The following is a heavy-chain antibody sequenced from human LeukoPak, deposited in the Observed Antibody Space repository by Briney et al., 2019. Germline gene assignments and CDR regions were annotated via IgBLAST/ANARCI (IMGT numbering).Heavy chain of an antibody. CDR3: ARDNNGDLGD. V-gene: IGHV3-9*01. D-gene: IGHD3-10*01. J-gene: IGHJ4*02. CDR2: ISWNSGHI. CDR1: GFTFDDYA. Sequence: GRSLRLSCAASGFTFDDYAMHWVRQAPGKGLEWVSSISWNSGHIGYADSVKGRFTISRDNAKNTLDLQMNSLRVEDTAVYYCARDNNGDLGDWGQGTLVTVSS.